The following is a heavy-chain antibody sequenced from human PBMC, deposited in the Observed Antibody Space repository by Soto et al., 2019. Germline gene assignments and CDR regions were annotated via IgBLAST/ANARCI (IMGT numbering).Heavy chain of an antibody. Sequence: PSETLSLTCTVSGGSISSGDYYWSWIRQPPGKGLEWIGYIYYSGSTHYNPSLKSRVTISVDTSKNQFSLKLSSVTAADTAVYYCARHLWEDYGDYFGQSFVWFDPWGQGTLVTVSS. CDR1: GGSISSGDYY. J-gene: IGHJ5*02. V-gene: IGHV4-30-4*01. CDR3: ARHLWEDYGDYFGQSFVWFDP. CDR2: IYYSGST. D-gene: IGHD4-17*01.